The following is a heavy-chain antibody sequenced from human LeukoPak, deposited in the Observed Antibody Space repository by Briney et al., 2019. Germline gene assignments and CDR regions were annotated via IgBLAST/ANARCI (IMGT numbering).Heavy chain of an antibody. D-gene: IGHD3-3*01. J-gene: IGHJ4*02. CDR1: GYSISSGYY. V-gene: IGHV4-38-2*01. Sequence: SETLSLTCAVSGYSISSGYYWGWTRQPPGKGLDWIGSIYHSGSTYYNPSLKSRVTISVDTSKNQFSLKLSSVTAADTAVYYCASLLRFLEWLTHWGQGTLVTVSS. CDR3: ASLLRFLEWLTH. CDR2: IYHSGST.